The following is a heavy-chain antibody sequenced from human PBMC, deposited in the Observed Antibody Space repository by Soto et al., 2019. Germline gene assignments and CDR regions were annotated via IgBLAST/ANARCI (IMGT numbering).Heavy chain of an antibody. CDR2: INPNSGGT. Sequence: ASVKVSCKASGYTFTSYGISWVRQAPGQGLEWMGWINPNSGGTNYAQKLQGWVTMTRDTSISTAYMELSRLRSDDTAVYYCARDGTTIFGVVNYYMDVWGKGTTVTVSS. CDR3: ARDGTTIFGVVNYYMDV. D-gene: IGHD3-3*01. J-gene: IGHJ6*03. CDR1: GYTFTSYG. V-gene: IGHV1-2*04.